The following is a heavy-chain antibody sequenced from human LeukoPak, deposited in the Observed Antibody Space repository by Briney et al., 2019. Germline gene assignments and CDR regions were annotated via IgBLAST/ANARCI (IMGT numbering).Heavy chain of an antibody. CDR3: GRGLHASSGYYWTGSFDN. J-gene: IGHJ4*02. Sequence: PSETLSLTCSVSGGSISSYYWSWIRQPPGKGLQWIGYIDNRGSTNYNPSLKSRVSMSVDTSKNQFSLNLSSMTAADTAVYYCGRGLHASSGYYWTGSFDNWGQGALVTVSS. CDR2: IDNRGST. D-gene: IGHD3-22*01. CDR1: GGSISSYY. V-gene: IGHV4-59*01.